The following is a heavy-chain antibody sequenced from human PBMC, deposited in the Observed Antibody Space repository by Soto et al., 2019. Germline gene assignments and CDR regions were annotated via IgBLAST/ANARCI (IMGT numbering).Heavy chain of an antibody. Sequence: GASLKISCKGSGYSFTSYWIGWVRQMPGKGLEWMGIIYPGDSDTRYSPSFQGQVTISADKSISTAYLQWSSLKASDTAMYYCARQMILEFAPGSFYYWGQGTLVTVSS. CDR2: IYPGDSDT. CDR3: ARQMILEFAPGSFYY. V-gene: IGHV5-51*01. CDR1: GYSFTSYW. D-gene: IGHD3-3*01. J-gene: IGHJ4*02.